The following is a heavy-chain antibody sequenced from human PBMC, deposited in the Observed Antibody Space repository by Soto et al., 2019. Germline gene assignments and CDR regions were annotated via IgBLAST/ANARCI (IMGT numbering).Heavy chain of an antibody. D-gene: IGHD5-18*01. Sequence: QVQLQESGPGLVKPSQTLSLSCTVSGGSISSAAYYWSWIRQHPGKGLEGIGYISHSGSTYYPPSLKSRVIISADTSKNQFSLNLSSVTAADTAVYYCAREYTYGSNFLDCGGQGALVTVSS. CDR2: ISHSGST. CDR3: AREYTYGSNFLDC. CDR1: GGSISSAAYY. J-gene: IGHJ4*02. V-gene: IGHV4-31*03.